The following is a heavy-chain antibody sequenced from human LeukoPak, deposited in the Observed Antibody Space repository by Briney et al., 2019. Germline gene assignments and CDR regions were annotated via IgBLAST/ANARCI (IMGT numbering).Heavy chain of an antibody. CDR1: GGSFCGYY. CDR3: ARQGRSSWFWNY. CDR2: INHSGST. J-gene: IGHJ4*02. V-gene: IGHV4-34*01. Sequence: SETLSLTCAVYGGSFCGYYWSWIRQPPGKGLEWIGEINHSGSTNYNSSLKSRVTISVDTSKNQFSLKLSSVTAADTAVYHCARQGRSSWFWNYWGQGTLVTVSS. D-gene: IGHD6-13*01.